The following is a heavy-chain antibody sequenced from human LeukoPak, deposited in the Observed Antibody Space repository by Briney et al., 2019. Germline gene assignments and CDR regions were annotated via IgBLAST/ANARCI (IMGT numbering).Heavy chain of an antibody. J-gene: IGHJ4*02. Sequence: GGSLRLSCAASGFTFSSYWMHWVRQVPGKGLVWDARINPGGSSITYADPVKGRFTISRDNAKNTLYLQMDSLRAEDTGVYYCARSNQADDYWGQGTLVTVSS. CDR2: INPGGSSI. CDR3: ARSNQADDY. D-gene: IGHD1-14*01. V-gene: IGHV3-74*01. CDR1: GFTFSSYW.